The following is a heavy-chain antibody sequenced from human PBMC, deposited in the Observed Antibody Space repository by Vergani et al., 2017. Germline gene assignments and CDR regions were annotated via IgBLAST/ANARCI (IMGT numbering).Heavy chain of an antibody. Sequence: EVQLLESGGDLVQPGGSLRLSCAASGFTFNHYAMNWVRQAPGKGLEWVAGISGSGGSTYYAGSVKCRFTISRDSSKNTLYLQMNSLSAGDTAVYYCAKANPRNSGYDYLSYYHAMDVWGQGTTVTVSS. CDR3: AKANPRNSGYDYLSYYHAMDV. V-gene: IGHV3-23*01. CDR1: GFTFNHYA. D-gene: IGHD5-12*01. J-gene: IGHJ6*02. CDR2: ISGSGGST.